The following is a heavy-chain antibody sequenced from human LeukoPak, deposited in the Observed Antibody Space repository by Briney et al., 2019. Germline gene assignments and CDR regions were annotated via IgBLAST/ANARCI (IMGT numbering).Heavy chain of an antibody. CDR2: ISAYNGNT. J-gene: IGHJ5*02. Sequence: GASVTVSCKASGYTFTSYGISWVRQAPGQGLEWMGWISAYNGNTNYAQKLQGRVTMTTDTSTSTAYMELRSLRSDDTAVYYCARDARIAAAGNYWFDPWGQGTLVTVSS. CDR3: ARDARIAAAGNYWFDP. CDR1: GYTFTSYG. D-gene: IGHD6-13*01. V-gene: IGHV1-18*01.